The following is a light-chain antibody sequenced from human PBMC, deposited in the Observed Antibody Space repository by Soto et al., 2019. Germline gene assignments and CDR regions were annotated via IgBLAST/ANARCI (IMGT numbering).Light chain of an antibody. J-gene: IGKJ2*02. Sequence: DIQLTQSPSTLSASLGDRVSISCRAGQSISTWLAWYQQKPGKAPKVLIYDASSLESGVPSRFSGSGSGTEFTLTINSLQADDLATYYCQQYRSYSRTFGQGTKLEIK. CDR2: DAS. CDR1: QSISTW. CDR3: QQYRSYSRT. V-gene: IGKV1-5*01.